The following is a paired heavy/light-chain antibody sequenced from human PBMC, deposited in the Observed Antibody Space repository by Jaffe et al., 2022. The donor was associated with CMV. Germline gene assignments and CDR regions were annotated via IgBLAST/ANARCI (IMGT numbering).Light chain of an antibody. CDR2: KAS. J-gene: IGKJ1*01. CDR3: QQYNSFTWT. Sequence: DIQMTQSPSTLSASVGDRVTITCRASQSISSWLAWYQQKPGKAPKLLIYKASSLESGVPSRFSGSGSGTEFTLTISSLQPDDFATYYCQQYNSFTWTFGQGTKVEIK. CDR1: QSISSW. V-gene: IGKV1-5*03.
Heavy chain of an antibody. CDR2: ISGSGGST. CDR3: AKDEYCSSTSCPGRIASHH. CDR1: GFTFSSYA. Sequence: EVQLLESGGGLVQPGGSLRLSCAASGFTFSSYAMSWVRQAPGKGLEWVSAISGSGGSTYYADSVKGRFTISRDNSKNTLYLQMNSLRAEDTAVYYCAKDEYCSSTSCPGRIASHHWGQGTLVTVSS. J-gene: IGHJ4*02. V-gene: IGHV3-23*01. D-gene: IGHD2-2*01.